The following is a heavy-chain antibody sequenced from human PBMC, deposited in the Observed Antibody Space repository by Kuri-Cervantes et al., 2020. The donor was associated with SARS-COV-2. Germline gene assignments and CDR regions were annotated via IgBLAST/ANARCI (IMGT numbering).Heavy chain of an antibody. Sequence: ASVKVSCKASGYTFTGYYMHWVRQAPGQGLEWMGWINPNSGGTNYAQKFQGRVTMTTDTSTSTAYMELRSLRSDDTAVYYCAVGTVHYFDYWGQGTLVTVSS. D-gene: IGHD1-26*01. CDR2: INPNSGGT. J-gene: IGHJ4*02. V-gene: IGHV1-2*02. CDR1: GYTFTGYY. CDR3: AVGTVHYFDY.